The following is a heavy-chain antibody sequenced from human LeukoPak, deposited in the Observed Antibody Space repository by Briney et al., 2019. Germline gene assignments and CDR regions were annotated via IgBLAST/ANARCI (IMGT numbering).Heavy chain of an antibody. CDR1: GFTFSYYY. J-gene: IGHJ4*02. V-gene: IGHV3-11*06. CDR2: ISSSGSYA. Sequence: GGSLRLSCAASGFTFSYYYMSWIRQAPGKGLEWVSYISSSGSYAHYADSVKGRFTISRDNAKNSLYLQMNSLRAEDTAVYYCARNIDYWGQGTLVTVSS. CDR3: ARNIDY.